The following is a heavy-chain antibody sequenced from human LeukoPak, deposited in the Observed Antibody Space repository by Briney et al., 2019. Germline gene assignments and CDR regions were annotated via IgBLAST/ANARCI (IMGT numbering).Heavy chain of an antibody. D-gene: IGHD5-18*01. Sequence: SENLSLTCTVSGGSISSSSYYLGWVRQPPGKGLEWIGSIYYSGSTYYNPSLKSRVTISVDTSKNQFSLKLSSVTAADTAVYYCARDDNYGFGYWGQGTLVTVSS. J-gene: IGHJ4*02. CDR3: ARDDNYGFGY. CDR1: GGSISSSSYY. CDR2: IYYSGST. V-gene: IGHV4-39*07.